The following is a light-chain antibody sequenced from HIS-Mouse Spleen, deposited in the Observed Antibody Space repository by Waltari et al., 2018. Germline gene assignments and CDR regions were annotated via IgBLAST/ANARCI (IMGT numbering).Light chain of an antibody. Sequence: QSALTQPASVSGSPGQSITISCTGTSRDVGSYNLVSWYQQHPGKAPKRMIYEGSKRPSGVSNRVAGSKSGNTASLTISGLQAEDEADYYCCSYAGSSTWVFGGGTKLTVL. CDR1: SRDVGSYNL. CDR2: EGS. V-gene: IGLV2-23*01. CDR3: CSYAGSSTWV. J-gene: IGLJ3*02.